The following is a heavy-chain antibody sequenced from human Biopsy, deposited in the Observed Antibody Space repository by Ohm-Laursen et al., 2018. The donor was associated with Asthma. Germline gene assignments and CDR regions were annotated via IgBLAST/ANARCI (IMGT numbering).Heavy chain of an antibody. Sequence: TLSLTCSVSGASIRSVGYYWSWVRQFPGKGLEWIRYISYSGRIDYNPSLKSRVTISVDKSKNQFSLKLTSVTAADTAVYYCAKIYDRLVLYGMDVWGQGTTVTVSS. CDR1: GASIRSVGYY. J-gene: IGHJ6*02. V-gene: IGHV4-31*02. CDR2: ISYSGRI. CDR3: AKIYDRLVLYGMDV. D-gene: IGHD6-19*01.